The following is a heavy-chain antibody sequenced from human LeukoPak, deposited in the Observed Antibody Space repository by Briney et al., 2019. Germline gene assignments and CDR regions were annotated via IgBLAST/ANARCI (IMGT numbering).Heavy chain of an antibody. CDR1: GASISSYY. D-gene: IGHD6-19*01. CDR2: IYTSGRT. Sequence: PSETLSLTWTVFGASISSYYWRWIRQPAGKRLEWIGHIYTSGRTNYNPSLKSRLTMSVDPSKHQFSLKLSSVTAADTAVYYCARDQDSSGWLDGAFDIWGQGTMVTVSS. V-gene: IGHV4-4*07. J-gene: IGHJ3*02. CDR3: ARDQDSSGWLDGAFDI.